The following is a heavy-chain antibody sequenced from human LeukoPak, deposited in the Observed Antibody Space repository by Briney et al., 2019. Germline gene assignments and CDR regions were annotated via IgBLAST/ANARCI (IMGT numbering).Heavy chain of an antibody. D-gene: IGHD3-10*01. Sequence: GGSLRLSCAASGFTFSSYGMSWVRQAPGKGLVWVSAISGSGDRTDYADSVKGRFTISRDNSKNTLYLQMKGLRAEDTAVYFCAKDQYASGTYYIYTSFHYWGQGILVTVSS. CDR3: AKDQYASGTYYIYTSFHY. V-gene: IGHV3-23*01. J-gene: IGHJ4*02. CDR1: GFTFSSYG. CDR2: ISGSGDRT.